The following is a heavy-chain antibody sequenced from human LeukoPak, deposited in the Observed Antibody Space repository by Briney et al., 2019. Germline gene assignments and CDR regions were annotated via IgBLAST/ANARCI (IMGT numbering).Heavy chain of an antibody. CDR1: GFNVSTSY. CDR2: IYSGGNT. D-gene: IGHD4-11*01. CDR3: ARGSNYMDV. V-gene: IGHV3-53*01. Sequence: PGGSLRLSCAASGFNVSTSYMSWVRQFLGKGLEGVSVIYSGGNTYHIDSVKGRFTISRDNSKNTLFLQMNSLRAEDKAIYYCARGSNYMDVWGKGTTVTVSS. J-gene: IGHJ6*03.